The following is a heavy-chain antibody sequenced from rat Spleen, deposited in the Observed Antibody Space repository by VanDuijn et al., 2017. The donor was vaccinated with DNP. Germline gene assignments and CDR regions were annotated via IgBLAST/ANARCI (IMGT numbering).Heavy chain of an antibody. CDR3: VVQWDV. Sequence: VQLKESGPGLVPPSQTLSLTCTVSGFTFSNYWMTWIRQVPGRGLEWVASITSSGGSIYYPDSVKGRFTISRDNAKSTLYLQMNSLRSEDTATYFGVVQWDVWGQGVMVSVSS. CDR2: ITSSGGSI. V-gene: IGHV5-31*01. J-gene: IGHJ2*01. D-gene: IGHD1-7*01. CDR1: GFTFSNYW.